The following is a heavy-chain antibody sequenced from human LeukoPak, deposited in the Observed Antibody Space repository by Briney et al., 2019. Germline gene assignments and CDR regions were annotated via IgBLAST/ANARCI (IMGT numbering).Heavy chain of an antibody. Sequence: SETLSLTCTVSGGSISGSSYYWGWIRQPPGKGLEWIGSIYYSGSTYYNPSLKSRVTISVDTSKNQFSLKLSSVTAADTAVYYCARHDYGDSPDYWGQGTLVTVSS. V-gene: IGHV4-39*01. D-gene: IGHD4-17*01. CDR2: IYYSGST. CDR1: GGSISGSSYY. J-gene: IGHJ4*02. CDR3: ARHDYGDSPDY.